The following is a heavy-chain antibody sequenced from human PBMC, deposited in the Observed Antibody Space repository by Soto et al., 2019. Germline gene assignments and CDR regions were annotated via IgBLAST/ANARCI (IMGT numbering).Heavy chain of an antibody. Sequence: EVQLLESGGGLVHPGGSLRLSCAAYGFTFSSHAMSWVRQAPGKGLEWVSAISGSGGSTYYADSVKGRFTSSRDNSKNTLYLQMNSLRAEDTAVYYCAKANDYGDNEGPFDYWGQGTLVTVSS. J-gene: IGHJ4*02. CDR2: ISGSGGST. V-gene: IGHV3-23*01. CDR1: GFTFSSHA. CDR3: AKANDYGDNEGPFDY. D-gene: IGHD4-17*01.